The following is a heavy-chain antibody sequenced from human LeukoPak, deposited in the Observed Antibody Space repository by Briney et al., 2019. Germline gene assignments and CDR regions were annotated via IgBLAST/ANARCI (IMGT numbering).Heavy chain of an antibody. J-gene: IGHJ4*02. V-gene: IGHV4-61*02. CDR2: IYTSGST. Sequence: SQTLSLTCTVSGGSISSGSYYWSWIRQPAGKGLEWIGRIYTSGSTNYNPSLKSRVTISVDTSKNQFSLKLSSVTAADTPVYYCGRDVDALPARWGQGTLVTVSS. CDR3: GRDVDALPAR. D-gene: IGHD3/OR15-3a*01. CDR1: GGSISSGSYY.